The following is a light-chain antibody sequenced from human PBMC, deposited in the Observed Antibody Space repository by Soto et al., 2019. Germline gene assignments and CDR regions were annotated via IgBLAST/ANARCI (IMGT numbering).Light chain of an antibody. CDR3: QQDYSSRT. Sequence: EIVLTQSPGTVSLSPGEIATLSCRASQSVGSRWLAWYQQKPGQAPRVLIYGGSNRATGIPDRFSGSGSGTDFTLTISRLEPEDFAVYYCQQDYSSRTFGQGTEV. V-gene: IGKV3-20*01. J-gene: IGKJ1*01. CDR2: GGS. CDR1: QSVGSRW.